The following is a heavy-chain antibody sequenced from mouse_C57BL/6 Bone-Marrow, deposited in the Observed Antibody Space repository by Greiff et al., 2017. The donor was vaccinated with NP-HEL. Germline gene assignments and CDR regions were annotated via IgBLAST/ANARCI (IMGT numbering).Heavy chain of an antibody. V-gene: IGHV5-9*01. CDR3: ARPSSFYYGSSYHYYAMDY. J-gene: IGHJ4*01. Sequence: EVQRVESGGGLVKPGGSLKLSCAASGFTFSSYTMSWVRQTPEKRLAWVATISGGGGNTYYPDSVKGRFTISRDNAKNTLYLQMSSLRSEDTALYYCARPSSFYYGSSYHYYAMDYWGQGTSVTVSS. CDR1: GFTFSSYT. D-gene: IGHD1-1*01. CDR2: ISGGGGNT.